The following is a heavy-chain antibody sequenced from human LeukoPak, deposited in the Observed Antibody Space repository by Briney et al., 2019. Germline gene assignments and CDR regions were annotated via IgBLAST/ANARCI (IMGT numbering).Heavy chain of an antibody. J-gene: IGHJ6*03. Sequence: SETLSLTCTVSGGSISSYYWSWIRQSPGKGLEWIGYIYYSGSTNYNPSLKSRVTISVDTSKNQFSLKLSSVTAADTAVYYCARGGLLPRRENLYYYYYMDVWGKGTTVTVSS. V-gene: IGHV4-59*08. CDR3: ARGGLLPRRENLYYYYYMDV. D-gene: IGHD2-21*01. CDR1: GGSISSYY. CDR2: IYYSGST.